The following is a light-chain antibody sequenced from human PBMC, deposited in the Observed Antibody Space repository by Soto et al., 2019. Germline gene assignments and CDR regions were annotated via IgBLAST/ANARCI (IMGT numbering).Light chain of an antibody. CDR3: QQGNIAPLT. J-gene: IGKJ4*01. CDR2: AAS. Sequence: DIQMTQSPSSLSASVGDRVSITCRASQNIYRYLNWYQQKAGKVPKLLIYAASNLQSGVPSRFSGVGSGTDFTLIISSLQPEDVGSYYCQQGNIAPLTFGGGTKVEI. CDR1: QNIYRY. V-gene: IGKV1-39*01.